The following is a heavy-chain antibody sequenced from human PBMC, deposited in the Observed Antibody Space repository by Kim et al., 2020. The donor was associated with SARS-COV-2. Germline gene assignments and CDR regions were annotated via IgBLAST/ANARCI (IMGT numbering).Heavy chain of an antibody. V-gene: IGHV3-23*01. J-gene: IGHJ4*02. Sequence: GGSLRLSCAASGFTFSSYAMSWVRQAPGKGLEWVSAISGSGGSTYYADSVKGRFTISRDNSKNTLYLQMNSLRAEDTAVYYCAKDGVGGIVVVVAATYSDLWGQGTLVTVSS. CDR1: GFTFSSYA. CDR2: ISGSGGST. D-gene: IGHD2-15*01. CDR3: AKDGVGGIVVVVAATYSDL.